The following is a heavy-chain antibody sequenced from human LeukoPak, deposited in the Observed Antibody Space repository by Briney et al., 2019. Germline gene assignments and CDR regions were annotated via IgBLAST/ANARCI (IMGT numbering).Heavy chain of an antibody. Sequence: PGGSLRLSCAASGFTFSSYWMSWVRQAPGKGLEWVANIKQDGSEKYYVDSVKGRFTISRDNAKNSLYLQMNSLRAEDTAVYYCASGSPGYYYFYGMDVWGQGTTVTVSS. V-gene: IGHV3-7*01. CDR3: ASGSPGYYYFYGMDV. CDR1: GFTFSSYW. J-gene: IGHJ6*02. CDR2: IKQDGSEK.